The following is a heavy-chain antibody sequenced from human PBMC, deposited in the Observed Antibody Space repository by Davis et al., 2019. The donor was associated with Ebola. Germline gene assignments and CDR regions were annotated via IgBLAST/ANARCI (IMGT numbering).Heavy chain of an antibody. CDR2: ISSSGSTI. V-gene: IGHV3-11*01. D-gene: IGHD4-17*01. Sequence: GESLKISCAASGFTFSDYYMSWIRQAPGKGLEWVSYISSSGSTIYYADSVKGRFTISRDNAKNSLYLQMNSLRAEDTAVYYCARMAAVTTPMTYYYYGMDVWGKGTTVTVSS. J-gene: IGHJ6*04. CDR3: ARMAAVTTPMTYYYYGMDV. CDR1: GFTFSDYY.